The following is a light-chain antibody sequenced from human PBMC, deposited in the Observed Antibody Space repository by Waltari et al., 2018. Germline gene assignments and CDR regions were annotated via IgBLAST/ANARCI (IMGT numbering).Light chain of an antibody. V-gene: IGKV1-5*03. CDR2: KAY. Sequence: DIQMTQSPSTLSASVGDRVTITCRASQSISSWLAWYQQKPGKAPKLLIYKAYSLQSGVPSRFSGSGSGTEFTLTISSLQPDDFATYYCQQYNSYPWTFGPGTRLDFK. CDR1: QSISSW. CDR3: QQYNSYPWT. J-gene: IGKJ5*01.